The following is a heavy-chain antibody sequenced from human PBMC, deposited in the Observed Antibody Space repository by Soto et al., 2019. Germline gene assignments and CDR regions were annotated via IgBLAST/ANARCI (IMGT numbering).Heavy chain of an antibody. CDR2: IYYLGNT. J-gene: IGHJ3*02. V-gene: IGHV4-31*03. Sequence: QVQLQESGPGLLKPSQTLSLTCTVSGGSISSGGYYWSWIRQHPGKGMEWIGYIYYLGNTYYNPSLQSRVTISIDTSKNQFSLKLSSVTAADTAVYYCARFYMVRGVMGAFDIWGQGTTVTVSS. D-gene: IGHD3-10*01. CDR1: GGSISSGGYY. CDR3: ARFYMVRGVMGAFDI.